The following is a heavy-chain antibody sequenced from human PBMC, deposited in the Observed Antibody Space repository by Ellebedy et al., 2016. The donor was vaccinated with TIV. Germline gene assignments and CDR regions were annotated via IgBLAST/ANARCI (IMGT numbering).Heavy chain of an antibody. D-gene: IGHD2-21*02. J-gene: IGHJ4*02. CDR2: INRDGSKI. CDR1: GFTFSNYW. CDR3: ARVPCGDDCYDRPFDY. Sequence: GGSLRLXXVASGFTFSNYWMHWVRQAPGKGLVWVSRINRDGSKITYADSVKGRFTISRDNAENTLFLQMNSLRAEDTAVYYCARVPCGDDCYDRPFDYWGQGILVTVSS. V-gene: IGHV3-74*01.